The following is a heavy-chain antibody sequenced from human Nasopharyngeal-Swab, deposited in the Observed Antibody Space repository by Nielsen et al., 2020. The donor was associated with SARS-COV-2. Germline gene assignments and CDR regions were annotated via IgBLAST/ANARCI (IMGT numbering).Heavy chain of an antibody. J-gene: IGHJ4*02. CDR2: VNTYNT. Sequence: ASVKVSCKASGDTLTNYGISWVRQDPGKELEGMGWVNTYNTRYAKKFQDRVTLNTDTSTSTAYMELRSLRSDDTAVYYCARRDSGTYSRLDYWGQGTLVTVSS. D-gene: IGHD1-26*01. CDR3: ARRDSGTYSRLDY. CDR1: GDTLTNYG. V-gene: IGHV1-18*01.